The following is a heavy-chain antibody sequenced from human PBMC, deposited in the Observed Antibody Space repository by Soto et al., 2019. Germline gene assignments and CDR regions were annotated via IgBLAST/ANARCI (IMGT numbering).Heavy chain of an antibody. D-gene: IGHD2-2*01. Sequence: VASVKVSCKASGYTFTSYGISWVRQAPGQGLEWMGWISAYNGNTNYAQKPQGRVTMTTDTSTSTAYMELRSLRSDGTAVYYCARTTIVVVPAAQQQLVSDAFDIWGQGAMVTVSS. CDR1: GYTFTSYG. J-gene: IGHJ3*02. V-gene: IGHV1-18*04. CDR2: ISAYNGNT. CDR3: ARTTIVVVPAAQQQLVSDAFDI.